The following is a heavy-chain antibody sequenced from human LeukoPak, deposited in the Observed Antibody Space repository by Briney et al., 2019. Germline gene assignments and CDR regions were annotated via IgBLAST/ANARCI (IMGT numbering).Heavy chain of an antibody. J-gene: IGHJ4*01. CDR2: IGISSGNT. Sequence: GGSLRLSCEASGFAISSYSMNWVRQAPGKGLEWISYIGISSGNTKYADSVKGRFTISRDKARNSLYLQMNSLRVEDTAVYYCARDHRYAFDNWGHGTLVTVSS. CDR3: ARDHRYAFDN. D-gene: IGHD5-12*01. CDR1: GFAISSYS. V-gene: IGHV3-48*01.